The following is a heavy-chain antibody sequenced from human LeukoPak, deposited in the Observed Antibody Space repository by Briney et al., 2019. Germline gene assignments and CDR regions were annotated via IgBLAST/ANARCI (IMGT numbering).Heavy chain of an antibody. D-gene: IGHD5-18*01. Sequence: GGSLRLSCAASGFTFSTYEMNWVRQAPGKGLEWVSYIGSGGSPIYYADSVKGRFTISRDNAKNSLHLQMNSLRAEDTAVYYCARVRATAIGDFWGQGTLVTVSS. J-gene: IGHJ4*02. CDR3: ARVRATAIGDF. CDR1: GFTFSTYE. CDR2: IGSGGSPI. V-gene: IGHV3-48*03.